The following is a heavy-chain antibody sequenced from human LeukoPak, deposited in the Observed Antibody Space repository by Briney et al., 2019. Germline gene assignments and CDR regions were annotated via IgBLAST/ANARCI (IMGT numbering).Heavy chain of an antibody. D-gene: IGHD1-14*01. J-gene: IGHJ3*02. CDR2: IDWDDDK. CDR3: ARLITGTTGNAFDI. CDR1: GFSLSTSGMC. V-gene: IGHV2-70*11. Sequence: SGPTLVNPTQTLTLTCTFSGFSLSTSGMCVSWIRQPPGRALEWLARIDWDDDKYYSTSLKTRLTISKDTSKNQVVLTMTNMDPVDTATYYCARLITGTTGNAFDIWGQGTMVTVSS.